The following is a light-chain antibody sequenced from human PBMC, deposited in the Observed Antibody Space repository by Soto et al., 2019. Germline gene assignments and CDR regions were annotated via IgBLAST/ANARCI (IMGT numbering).Light chain of an antibody. Sequence: QSALTQPASVSRSPGQSITISCTGTSSDVGGYNYVSWYQQHPGKAPKLMIYDVSNRPSGVSNRFSGSKSGNTASLTISGLQAEDEADYYCSSYTTISTVVFGGGTKVTVL. CDR3: SSYTTISTVV. CDR1: SSDVGGYNY. V-gene: IGLV2-14*01. CDR2: DVS. J-gene: IGLJ2*01.